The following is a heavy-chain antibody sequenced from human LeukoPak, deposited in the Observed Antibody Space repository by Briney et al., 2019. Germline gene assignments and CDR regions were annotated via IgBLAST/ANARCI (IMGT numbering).Heavy chain of an antibody. CDR2: ISYDGSNK. CDR3: ARDEGYYGSGSYHNPDY. Sequence: GGSLRLSCAASGFTFSSYAMHWVRQAPGKGLEWVAVISYDGSNKYYADSVKGRFTISRDNSKNTLYLQMNSLRAEDTAVYYCARDEGYYGSGSYHNPDYWGQGTLVTVSS. J-gene: IGHJ4*02. V-gene: IGHV3-30*04. CDR1: GFTFSSYA. D-gene: IGHD3-10*01.